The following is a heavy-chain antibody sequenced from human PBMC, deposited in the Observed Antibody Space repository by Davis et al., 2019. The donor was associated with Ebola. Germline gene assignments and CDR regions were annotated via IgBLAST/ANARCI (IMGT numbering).Heavy chain of an antibody. D-gene: IGHD4-23*01. CDR2: IGSDGINT. Sequence: GESLKISCAASGFTFSDYYMSWIRQAPGKGLEWVAVIGSDGINTVYADSVKGRFTISRDNSKNTLYLQMNSLRAEDTAVYYCANLDYGGNSGLDYWGQGTLVTVSS. CDR1: GFTFSDYY. V-gene: IGHV3-30-3*01. CDR3: ANLDYGGNSGLDY. J-gene: IGHJ4*02.